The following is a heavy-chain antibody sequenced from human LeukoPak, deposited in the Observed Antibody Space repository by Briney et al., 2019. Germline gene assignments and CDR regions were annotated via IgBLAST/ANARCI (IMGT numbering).Heavy chain of an antibody. J-gene: IGHJ4*02. Sequence: GGSLRLSCAASGFTFSSYGMHWVRQAPGKGLECVAVIWYDGSNKYYADSVKGRFTISRDNSKNTLYLQMNSLRAEDTAVYYCAKDYCSSTSCYLFDYWGQGTLVTVSS. CDR2: IWYDGSNK. CDR1: GFTFSSYG. CDR3: AKDYCSSTSCYLFDY. V-gene: IGHV3-33*06. D-gene: IGHD2-2*01.